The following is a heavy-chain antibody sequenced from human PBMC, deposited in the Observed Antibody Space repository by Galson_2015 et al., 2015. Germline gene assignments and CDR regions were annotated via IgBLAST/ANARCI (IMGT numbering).Heavy chain of an antibody. CDR2: VHYSGIT. J-gene: IGHJ4*02. Sequence: SETLSLTCTVSGGSIGSYYWSWIRQPPGKGLEWIGYVHYSGITNHNPSLKSRVTISVDTSKTQFSLKLSSVTAADTAVYYCARHRITVFGVVINDFDYWGQGTLVTVSS. V-gene: IGHV4-59*08. CDR3: ARHRITVFGVVINDFDY. CDR1: GGSIGSYY. D-gene: IGHD3-3*01.